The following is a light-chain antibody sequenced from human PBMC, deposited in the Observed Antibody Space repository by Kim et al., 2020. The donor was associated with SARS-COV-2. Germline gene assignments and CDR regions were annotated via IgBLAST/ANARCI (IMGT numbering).Light chain of an antibody. J-gene: IGKJ5*01. CDR1: QSVSSST. Sequence: EIVLTQSPGTLSLSPGERATLSCRASQSVSSSTLAWYQQKRGQGTRLLIYGASTRATGIPDRFSGSGSGTDFTLTITRLEPEDFAVYYCRQYGSSPTFGQGTRLEIK. CDR3: RQYGSSPT. CDR2: GAS. V-gene: IGKV3-20*01.